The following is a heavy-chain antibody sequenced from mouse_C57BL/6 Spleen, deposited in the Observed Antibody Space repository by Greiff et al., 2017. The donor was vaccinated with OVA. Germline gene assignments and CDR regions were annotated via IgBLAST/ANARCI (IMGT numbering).Heavy chain of an antibody. Sequence: VQLKQSGPGLVKPSQSLSLTCSVTGYSITSGYYWNWIRQFPGNKLEWMGYISYDGSNNYNPSLKNRISITRDTSKNQFFLKLNSVTTEDTATYYCARADGNYVDWYFDVWGTGTTVTVSS. J-gene: IGHJ1*03. CDR3: ARADGNYVDWYFDV. V-gene: IGHV3-6*01. D-gene: IGHD2-1*01. CDR1: GYSITSGYY. CDR2: ISYDGSN.